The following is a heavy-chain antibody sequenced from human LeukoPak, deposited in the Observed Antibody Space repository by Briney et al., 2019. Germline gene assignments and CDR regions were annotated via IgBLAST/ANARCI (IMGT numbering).Heavy chain of an antibody. J-gene: IGHJ4*02. Sequence: GGSLRLSCAASGFTFSKYAMSWVRRAPGKGLEWVTAISPSDGNTFYADSVKGRFTISRDNSKNTLYLQMNSLRAEDTAVYFCARAPTVTTLVVDSWGQGTLVTVSS. D-gene: IGHD4-17*01. V-gene: IGHV3-23*01. CDR3: ARAPTVTTLVVDS. CDR1: GFTFSKYA. CDR2: ISPSDGNT.